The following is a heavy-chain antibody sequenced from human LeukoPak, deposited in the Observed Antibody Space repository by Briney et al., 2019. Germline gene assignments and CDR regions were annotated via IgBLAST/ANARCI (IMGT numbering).Heavy chain of an antibody. CDR2: IYYSGRT. J-gene: IGHJ4*02. Sequence: SETLSLTCTVSGGSISRSYFYWGWIRQSPGKGLEWIGSIYYSGRTFYNPSLKSRVSISVDTSKNQFSLKVISVTAADTAVYFCGVGSGKYAFDYWGQGTLVTVFS. D-gene: IGHD1-14*01. CDR1: GGSISRSYFY. V-gene: IGHV4-39*01. CDR3: GVGSGKYAFDY.